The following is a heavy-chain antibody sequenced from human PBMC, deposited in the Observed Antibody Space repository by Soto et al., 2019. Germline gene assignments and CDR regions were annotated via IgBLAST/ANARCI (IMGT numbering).Heavy chain of an antibody. CDR2: ISYDGSNK. CDR3: AKGXFLEWLSTPGALYGMDV. V-gene: IGHV3-30*18. CDR1: GFTFSSYG. Sequence: GGSLRLSCAASGFTFSSYGMHWVRQAPGKGLEWVAVISYDGSNKYYADSVKGRFTISRDNSKNTLYLQMNSLRAEDTAVYYCAKGXFLEWLSTPGALYGMDVWGQGTTVTVSS. D-gene: IGHD3-3*01. J-gene: IGHJ6*02.